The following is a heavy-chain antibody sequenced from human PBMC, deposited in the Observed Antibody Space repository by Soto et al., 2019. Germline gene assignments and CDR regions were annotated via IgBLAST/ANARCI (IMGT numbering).Heavy chain of an antibody. CDR3: ARDLGLTTLRGYYGMDG. Sequence: TGGSLRLSCAASGFTVSSNYMSWVRQAPGKGLEWVSVIYSGGSTYYADSVKGRFTISRDNSKNTLYLQMNSLRAEDTAVYYCARDLGLTTLRGYYGMDGWGQRTTVTGSS. V-gene: IGHV3-53*01. J-gene: IGHJ6*02. CDR2: IYSGGST. CDR1: GFTVSSNY. D-gene: IGHD4-4*01.